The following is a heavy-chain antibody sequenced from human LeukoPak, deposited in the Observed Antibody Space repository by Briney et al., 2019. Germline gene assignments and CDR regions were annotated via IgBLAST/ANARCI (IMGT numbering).Heavy chain of an antibody. CDR2: ISAYNGNT. Sequence: ASVKVSCKASGYTFTSYGISWVRQAPGQGLEWMGWISAYNGNTNYAQKLQGRVTMTTDTSTSTAYMELRSLRSDDTAVYYCARAHHDHFDWLLYYYYYYYMDVWGKGTTVTISS. D-gene: IGHD3-9*01. CDR1: GYTFTSYG. J-gene: IGHJ6*03. CDR3: ARAHHDHFDWLLYYYYYYYMDV. V-gene: IGHV1-18*01.